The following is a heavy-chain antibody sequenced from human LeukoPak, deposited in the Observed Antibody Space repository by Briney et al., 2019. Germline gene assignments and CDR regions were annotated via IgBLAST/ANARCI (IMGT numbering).Heavy chain of an antibody. CDR3: ARHQLLGPCFKGVCSDAFDI. J-gene: IGHJ3*02. CDR1: GYRFTSYW. CDR2: IDPSDSYT. D-gene: IGHD2-8*01. Sequence: GESLKISCKGSGYRFTSYWISWVRQMPGKGLEWMGRIDPSDSYTNYSLSFQGHLTISADKSISTAYLQWSSLKASDTAMYYCARHQLLGPCFKGVCSDAFDIWGQGTMVTVSS. V-gene: IGHV5-10-1*01.